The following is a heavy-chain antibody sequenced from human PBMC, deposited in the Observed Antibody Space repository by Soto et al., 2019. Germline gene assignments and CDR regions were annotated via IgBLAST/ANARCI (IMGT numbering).Heavy chain of an antibody. V-gene: IGHV4-4*07. Sequence: QVQLQESGPGLVKPSETLSLTCTVSGGSISSYYWSWIRQPAGKGLEWIGCIYTSGSTNYNPSLKSRVTMSVDTSKNQFSLKLSSVTAADTAVYYCARGYSSGRINWFDPWGQGTLVTVSS. CDR1: GGSISSYY. CDR3: ARGYSSGRINWFDP. CDR2: IYTSGST. J-gene: IGHJ5*02. D-gene: IGHD6-19*01.